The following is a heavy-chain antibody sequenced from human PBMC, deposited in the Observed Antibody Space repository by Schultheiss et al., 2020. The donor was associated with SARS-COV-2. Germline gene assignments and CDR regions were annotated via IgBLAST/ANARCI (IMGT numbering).Heavy chain of an antibody. CDR2: IYSGGST. D-gene: IGHD1-26*01. CDR3: AKDGVGAPVDY. CDR1: GFTFSNAW. Sequence: GGSLRLSCAASGFTFSNAWMSWVRQAPGKGLEWVSVIYSGGSTYYADSVKGRFTISRDNSKNTLYLQMNSLRAEDTAVYYCAKDGVGAPVDYWGQGTLVTVYS. V-gene: IGHV3-66*01. J-gene: IGHJ4*02.